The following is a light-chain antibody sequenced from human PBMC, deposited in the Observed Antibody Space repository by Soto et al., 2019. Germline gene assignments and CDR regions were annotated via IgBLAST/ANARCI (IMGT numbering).Light chain of an antibody. V-gene: IGKV1-27*01. J-gene: IGKJ1*01. CDR2: AAS. Sequence: DIQMTQSPSTLSASVGDRVTITCRASQGISSWLAWYQQKPGKAPKLLIYAASILQSGVPPRFSGSGFGTDFTLTISSLQPEDVATYYCQKYNTVPRTFGQGTKVDIK. CDR1: QGISSW. CDR3: QKYNTVPRT.